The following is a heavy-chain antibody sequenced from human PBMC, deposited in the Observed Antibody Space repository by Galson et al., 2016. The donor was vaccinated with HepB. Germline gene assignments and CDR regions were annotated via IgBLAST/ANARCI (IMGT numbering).Heavy chain of an antibody. CDR2: ISSSSSYI. CDR3: ASDRRRMTGYSYDYDAFDV. Sequence: SLRLSCAASGFTFSSYSMNWVRQAPGKGLEWVSSISSSSSYIYYADSVKGRFTISRDNAKNSLYLQMNSLRAEDTAVYYCASDRRRMTGYSYDYDAFDVWGQGTMVTVSS. D-gene: IGHD5-18*01. J-gene: IGHJ3*01. V-gene: IGHV3-21*01. CDR1: GFTFSSYS.